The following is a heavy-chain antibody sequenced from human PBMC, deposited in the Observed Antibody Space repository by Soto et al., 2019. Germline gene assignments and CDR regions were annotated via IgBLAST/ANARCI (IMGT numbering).Heavy chain of an antibody. V-gene: IGHV1-69*10. CDR3: AVYYYGSGSYVPYYYYGMDV. J-gene: IGHJ6*02. D-gene: IGHD3-10*01. Sequence: SVKVSCKASGYTFTIYDINWVLQATGQGLEWMGWIIPILGIANYAQKFQGRVTITADKSTSTAYMELSSLRSEDTAVYYCAVYYYGSGSYVPYYYYGMDVWGQGTTVTVSS. CDR1: GYTFTIYD. CDR2: IIPILGIA.